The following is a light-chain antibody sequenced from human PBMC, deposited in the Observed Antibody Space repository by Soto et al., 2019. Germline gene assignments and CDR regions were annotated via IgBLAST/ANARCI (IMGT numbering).Light chain of an antibody. V-gene: IGKV1-5*01. Sequence: DIQMTQSPSTLSASVGDRVTITCRARQSISRWLAWSQQKPGKAPTLLIYDASILESGGPSRFTGSGTGTEFTLTISSLQPDDFATYYCQQYNSYRTFGQGTKVDIK. CDR3: QQYNSYRT. CDR1: QSISRW. J-gene: IGKJ1*01. CDR2: DAS.